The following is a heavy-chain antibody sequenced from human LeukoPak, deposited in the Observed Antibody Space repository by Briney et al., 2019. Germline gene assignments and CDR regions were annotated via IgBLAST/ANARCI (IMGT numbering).Heavy chain of an antibody. D-gene: IGHD5-12*01. Sequence: ASVKVSCKTSGYNFARYGVTWVRQAPGRGLEWMGWIAAYNSKTDFAQKVQDRLVLTTDTSTSTAYTELRNLTSDDTAVYYCVRVGSVVATMSNYWGQGTLVLVSS. CDR3: VRVGSVVATMSNY. V-gene: IGHV1-18*04. CDR1: GYNFARYG. J-gene: IGHJ4*02. CDR2: IAAYNSKT.